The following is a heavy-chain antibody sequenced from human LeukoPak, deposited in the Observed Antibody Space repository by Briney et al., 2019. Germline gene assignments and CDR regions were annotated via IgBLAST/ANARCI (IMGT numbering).Heavy chain of an antibody. Sequence: SETLSLTCAVYGGSFSGYYWSWIRQPPGKGLEWIGETNHSGSTNYNPSLKSRITISVDTSKNQFSLKLSSVTAADTAVYYCARGGRRITMVRGVIPPNGMDVWGQGTTVTSP. J-gene: IGHJ6*02. D-gene: IGHD3-10*01. CDR3: ARGGRRITMVRGVIPPNGMDV. CDR1: GGSFSGYY. V-gene: IGHV4-34*01. CDR2: TNHSGST.